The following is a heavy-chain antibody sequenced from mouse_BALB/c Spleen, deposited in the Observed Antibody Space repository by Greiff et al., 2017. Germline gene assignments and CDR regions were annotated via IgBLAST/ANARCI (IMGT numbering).Heavy chain of an antibody. V-gene: IGHV5-6-2*01. CDR3: ARQDGNLFAY. CDR2: INSNGGST. J-gene: IGHJ3*01. Sequence: DAKLVESGGGLVKLGGSLKLSCAASGFTFSSYYMSWVRQTPEKRLELVAAINSNGGSTYYPDTVKGRFTISRDNAKNTLYLQMSSLKSEDTALYYCARQDGNLFAYWGQGTLVTVSA. CDR1: GFTFSSYY. D-gene: IGHD2-1*01.